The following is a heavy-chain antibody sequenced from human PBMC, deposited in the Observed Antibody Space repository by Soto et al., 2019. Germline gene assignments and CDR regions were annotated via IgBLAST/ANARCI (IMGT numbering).Heavy chain of an antibody. CDR3: ARGGDSSYYDGSCYPAAFDI. V-gene: IGHV3-74*01. CDR1: GFTFSSYW. J-gene: IGHJ3*02. Sequence: EVQLVESGGGLVQPGGSQRLSCEGSGFTFSSYWMHWVRQAPGRGLVWVSRINRDGRSTSYADSVKGRFTISRDNAKNTMYLQMNSLRAEDTAVYYCARGGDSSYYDGSCYPAAFDIWGQGTMVTVS. D-gene: IGHD3-22*01. CDR2: INRDGRST.